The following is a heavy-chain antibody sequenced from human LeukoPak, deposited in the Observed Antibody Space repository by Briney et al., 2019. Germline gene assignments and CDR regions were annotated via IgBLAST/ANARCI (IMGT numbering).Heavy chain of an antibody. CDR2: IFYSGTT. CDR3: ARQDGYNYYFDY. Sequence: SETLSLTCTVSGVSISSSSYYWGWIRQPPGKGPEWIGSIFYSGTTYYNPSLKSRVTISVDPSKNQFSLKLSSVTAADTAVYYCARQDGYNYYFDYWGQGTLVTVSS. D-gene: IGHD5-24*01. J-gene: IGHJ4*02. V-gene: IGHV4-39*01. CDR1: GVSISSSSYY.